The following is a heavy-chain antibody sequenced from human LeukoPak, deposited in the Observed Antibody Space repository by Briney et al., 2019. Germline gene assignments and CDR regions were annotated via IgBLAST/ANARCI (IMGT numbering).Heavy chain of an antibody. V-gene: IGHV3-15*01. D-gene: IGHD6-19*01. CDR1: GFTVNNAW. CDR2: IKSRTDGGTT. J-gene: IGHJ4*02. CDR3: ARESSGWNGY. Sequence: GGSLRLSCAAFGFTVNNAWMSWVRQGPGKGLEWVGRIKSRTDGGTTDYAVPVKGRFTISRDDTKNTLYLQMNSLRAEDTAVYYCARESSGWNGYWGQGTLVTVSS.